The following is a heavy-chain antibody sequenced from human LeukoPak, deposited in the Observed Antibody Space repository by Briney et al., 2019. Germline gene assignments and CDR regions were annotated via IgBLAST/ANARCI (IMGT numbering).Heavy chain of an antibody. J-gene: IGHJ4*02. CDR2: ISSSSSYI. D-gene: IGHD3-22*01. Sequence: GGSLRLSCAASGFTFSTYSIIWVRQAPGRGLDWVSSISSSSSYIYYADSVKGRFTISRDNAKNSLYLQMNSLRVEDTALYYCARGPYYYYDSSGYNPYYFDYWGQGTLVTVSS. CDR3: ARGPYYYYDSSGYNPYYFDY. V-gene: IGHV3-21*04. CDR1: GFTFSTYS.